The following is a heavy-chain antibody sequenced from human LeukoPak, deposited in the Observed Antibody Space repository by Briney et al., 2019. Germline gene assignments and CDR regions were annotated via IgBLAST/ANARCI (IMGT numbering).Heavy chain of an antibody. J-gene: IGHJ3*02. CDR1: GFTFSSYS. CDR3: ARPYDGAFDI. CDR2: ISSSSSTI. Sequence: PRGSLRLSCAASGFTFSSYSMNWVRQAPGKGLEWVSYISSSSSTIYYADSVKGRFTISRDNAENSLYLQMNSLRDEGTAVYYCARPYDGAFDIWGQGTMVTVSS. V-gene: IGHV3-48*02. D-gene: IGHD3-22*01.